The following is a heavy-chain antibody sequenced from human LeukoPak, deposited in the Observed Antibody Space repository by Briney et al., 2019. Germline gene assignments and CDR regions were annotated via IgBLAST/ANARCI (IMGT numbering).Heavy chain of an antibody. CDR3: ATDEYYDFWSGYSSDAFDI. Sequence: ASVKVSCKVSGYTLTELSMHWVRQAPGKGLEWMGGFDPEDGETIYAQKFQGRVTMTRDTSTSTVYMELSSLRSEDTAVYYCATDEYYDFWSGYSSDAFDIWGQGTMVTVSS. D-gene: IGHD3-3*01. J-gene: IGHJ3*02. CDR1: GYTLTELS. CDR2: FDPEDGET. V-gene: IGHV1-24*01.